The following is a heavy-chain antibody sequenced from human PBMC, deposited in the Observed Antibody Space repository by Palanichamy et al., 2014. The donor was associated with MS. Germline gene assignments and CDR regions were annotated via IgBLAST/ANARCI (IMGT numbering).Heavy chain of an antibody. Sequence: QVQLQESGPGLVKPSETLSLTCSVSGDSVSSGRHYWSWIRQPPGKGLEWIGYIYYSGNTKYNPSLKSRVIISVDTSKNQLSLKLSSVTAADTAMYTCARMTGSWYYFDYWGLGTLVTVSS. D-gene: IGHD1-14*01. J-gene: IGHJ4*02. CDR2: IYYSGNT. CDR1: GDSVSSGRHY. V-gene: IGHV4-61*01. CDR3: ARMTGSWYYFDY.